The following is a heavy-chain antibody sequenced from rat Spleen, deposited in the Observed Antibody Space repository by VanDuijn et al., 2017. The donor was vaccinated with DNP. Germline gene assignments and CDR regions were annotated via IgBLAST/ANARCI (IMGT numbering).Heavy chain of an antibody. CDR3: ARHEDNSGYNWFAY. Sequence: EVQLVESGGGLVQPGRSLKLSCAASGFTFSDYYMAWVRQAPKKGLEWVASISYEGSSTYYGDSVKGRFTISRDNAKSTLYLQMNSLRSEDTATDYCARHEDNSGYNWFAYWGQGTLVTVSS. CDR1: GFTFSDYY. CDR2: ISYEGSST. D-gene: IGHD4-3*01. J-gene: IGHJ3*01. V-gene: IGHV5-22*01.